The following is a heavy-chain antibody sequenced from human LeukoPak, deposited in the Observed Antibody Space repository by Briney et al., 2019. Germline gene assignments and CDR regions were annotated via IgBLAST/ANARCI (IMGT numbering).Heavy chain of an antibody. Sequence: SETLSLTCTVSGYSISSGYYWGWIRQPPGKGLEWIGSIYHSGSTYYNPSLKSRVTISVDTSKNQFSLKLSSVTAADTAVYYCARDLRDYYGSGSYPPEYYFDYWGQGTLVTVSS. CDR1: GYSISSGYY. J-gene: IGHJ4*02. CDR2: IYHSGST. CDR3: ARDLRDYYGSGSYPPEYYFDY. D-gene: IGHD3-10*01. V-gene: IGHV4-38-2*02.